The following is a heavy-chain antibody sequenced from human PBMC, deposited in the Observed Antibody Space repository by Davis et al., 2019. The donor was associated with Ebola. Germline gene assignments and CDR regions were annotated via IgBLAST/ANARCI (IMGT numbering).Heavy chain of an antibody. V-gene: IGHV4-34*01. CDR3: ARGLAPRGGEYYFDY. D-gene: IGHD3-16*01. CDR1: GGSISGDY. Sequence: MPSETLSLTCTVSGGSISGDYWSWIRQPPGKGLEWIGEINHSGSTNYNPSLKSRVTISVDTSKNQFSLKLSSVTAADTAVYYCARGLAPRGGEYYFDYWGQGTLVTVSS. J-gene: IGHJ4*02. CDR2: INHSGST.